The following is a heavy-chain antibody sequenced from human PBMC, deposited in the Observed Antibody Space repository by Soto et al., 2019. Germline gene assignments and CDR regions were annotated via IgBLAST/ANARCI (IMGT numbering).Heavy chain of an antibody. CDR2: ISGSSSTI. D-gene: IGHD5-12*01. CDR1: EFTFIRFN. CDR3: ARDPYNGDDLDFDS. J-gene: IGHJ4*02. V-gene: IGHV3-48*01. Sequence: PGGSLRLSCAASEFTFIRFNMNWVRQAPGKGLEWVSYISGSSSTIYYADSVKGRFTISRDNAKNSLYLQMSSLRVEDTAVYYCARDPYNGDDLDFDSWGQGTLVTSPQ.